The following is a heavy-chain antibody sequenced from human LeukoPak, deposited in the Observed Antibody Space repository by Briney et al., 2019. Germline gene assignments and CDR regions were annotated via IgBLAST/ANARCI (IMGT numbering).Heavy chain of an antibody. CDR2: IYYSGST. CDR3: ARVSSTTGVDY. Sequence: SETLSLTCTVSGGSISSYYWSWIRQPPGKGLEWIGYIYYSGSTNYNPSLESRVTISVDTSKNQLSLNLRSVTAADTAVYYCARVSSTTGVDYWGQGTLVTVSS. D-gene: IGHD6-13*01. CDR1: GGSISSYY. J-gene: IGHJ4*02. V-gene: IGHV4-59*01.